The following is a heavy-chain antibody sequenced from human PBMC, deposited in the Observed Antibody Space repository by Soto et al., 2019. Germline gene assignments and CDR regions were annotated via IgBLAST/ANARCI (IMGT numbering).Heavy chain of an antibody. V-gene: IGHV1-3*01. Sequence: ASVKVSCKASGHTFTSYAMHWVRQAPGQRLEWMGWINAGNGNTKYSQKFQGRVTITRDTSASTAYMELSSLRSEDTAVYYCARGATHDAFDIWGQGTMVTVSS. CDR1: GHTFTSYA. CDR2: INAGNGNT. CDR3: ARGATHDAFDI. D-gene: IGHD1-26*01. J-gene: IGHJ3*02.